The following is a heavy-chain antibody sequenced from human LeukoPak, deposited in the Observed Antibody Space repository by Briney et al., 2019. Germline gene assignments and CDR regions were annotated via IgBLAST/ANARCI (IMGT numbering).Heavy chain of an antibody. CDR3: AQGNRVSPRYNWFDP. CDR1: GVTFSNYG. CDR2: VSGSGSST. Sequence: PGGSLRLSCAASGVTFSNYGMNWVRQTPGKGLEWVSGVSGSGSSTYYADSVKGRFTISRDNSKNTVYLQMNSLRAEDTAVYYCAQGNRVSPRYNWFDPLGQGTLVTVSS. V-gene: IGHV3-23*01. D-gene: IGHD3-10*01. J-gene: IGHJ5*02.